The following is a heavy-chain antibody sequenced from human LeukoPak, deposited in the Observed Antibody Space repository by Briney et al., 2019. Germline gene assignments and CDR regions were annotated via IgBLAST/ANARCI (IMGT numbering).Heavy chain of an antibody. V-gene: IGHV7-4-1*02. CDR1: GYTFTSYA. D-gene: IGHD3-10*01. Sequence: ASVKVFCKASGYTFTSYAMNWVRQAPGQGLEWMGWINTNTGNPTYAQGFTGRFVFSLDTSVSTAYLQISSLKAEDTAVYYCASPFYGSGSYDAFDIWGQGTMVTVSS. CDR2: INTNTGNP. J-gene: IGHJ3*02. CDR3: ASPFYGSGSYDAFDI.